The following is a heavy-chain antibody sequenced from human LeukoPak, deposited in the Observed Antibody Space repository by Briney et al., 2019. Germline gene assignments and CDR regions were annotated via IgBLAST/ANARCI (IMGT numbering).Heavy chain of an antibody. CDR1: GFTFSIYG. CDR2: IANDGKTT. J-gene: IGHJ6*04. V-gene: IGHV3-30*18. CDR3: AELGITMIGGV. Sequence: GGSLRLSCAASGFTFSIYGTHWVRQAPGKGLEGVAVIANDGKTTYYADSVKGRFTISRDNAKNSLYLQMNSLRAEDTAVYYCAELGITMIGGVWGKGTTVTISS. D-gene: IGHD3-10*02.